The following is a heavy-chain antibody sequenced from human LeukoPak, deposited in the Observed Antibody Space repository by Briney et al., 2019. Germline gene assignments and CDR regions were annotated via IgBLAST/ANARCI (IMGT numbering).Heavy chain of an antibody. CDR3: ARDLSGWYLEL. V-gene: IGHV4-59*01. D-gene: IGHD6-25*01. J-gene: IGHJ2*01. CDR2: VYYSGST. Sequence: SETLSLTCTVSGGSISRYYWSWIRQHPGKGLEWLGYVYYSGSTNYTPPLKSRVTMSVDTSKSQFYLKLSSVTAADTAVYYCARDLSGWYLELGGRGTLVIVSS. CDR1: GGSISRYY.